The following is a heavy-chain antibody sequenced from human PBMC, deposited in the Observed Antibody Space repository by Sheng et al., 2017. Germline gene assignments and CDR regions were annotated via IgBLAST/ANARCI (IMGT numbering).Heavy chain of an antibody. CDR1: GFTFNYYW. CDR3: AKGAGSWHPDWFDA. CDR2: IKQGGYEQ. J-gene: IGHJ5*02. D-gene: IGHD3-10*01. Sequence: EMQLVESGGGLVQPGGSLRLSCGASGFTFNYYWMTWVRQAPGKGLEWVANIKQGGYEQYYVDSVKGRFTISRDNDKNSVYLHMNSLRVEDTAVYYCAKGAGSWHPDWFDAWGQGSLVTVSS. V-gene: IGHV3-7*01.